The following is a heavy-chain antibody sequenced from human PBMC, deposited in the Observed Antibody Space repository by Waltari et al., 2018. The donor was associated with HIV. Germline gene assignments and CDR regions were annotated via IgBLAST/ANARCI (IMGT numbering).Heavy chain of an antibody. CDR1: GGSISSVDYY. D-gene: IGHD3-3*01. J-gene: IGHJ6*02. V-gene: IGHV4-30-4*01. CDR3: ARDCCDFWSGYSRHYYYGMDV. CDR2: IYYSGST. Sequence: QVQLQESGPGLVKPSQTLSLTCTVSGGSISSVDYYWSWIRQPPGKGLEWIGYIYYSGSTYYNPSLKSRVTISVDTSKNQFSLKLSSVTAADTAVYYCARDCCDFWSGYSRHYYYGMDVWGQGTTVTVSS.